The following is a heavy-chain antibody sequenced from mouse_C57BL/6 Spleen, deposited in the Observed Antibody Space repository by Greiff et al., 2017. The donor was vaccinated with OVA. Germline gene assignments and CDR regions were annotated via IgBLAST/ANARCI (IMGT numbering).Heavy chain of an antibody. V-gene: IGHV1-69*01. CDR3: AITTVVATDFDY. D-gene: IGHD1-1*01. CDR1: GYTFTSYW. J-gene: IGHJ2*01. Sequence: QVQLQQPGAELVMPGASVKLSCKASGYTFTSYWMHWVKQRPGQGLEWIGEIDPSDSYTNYNQKFKGKATLTVDTSSSTAYMQLSSLTSEDSAVYYCAITTVVATDFDYWGQGTTLTVSS. CDR2: IDPSDSYT.